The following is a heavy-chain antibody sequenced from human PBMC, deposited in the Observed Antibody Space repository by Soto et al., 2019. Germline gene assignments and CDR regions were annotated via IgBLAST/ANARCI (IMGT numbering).Heavy chain of an antibody. Sequence: PGESLKISGKGSGYSFTSYWISWVRQMPGKGLEWMGRIDPSDSYTNYSPSFQGHVTISADKSISTAYLQWSSLKASDTAMYYCARHAGGRYNWFDPWGQGTLVTV. D-gene: IGHD6-19*01. V-gene: IGHV5-10-1*01. CDR2: IDPSDSYT. CDR3: ARHAGGRYNWFDP. CDR1: GYSFTSYW. J-gene: IGHJ5*02.